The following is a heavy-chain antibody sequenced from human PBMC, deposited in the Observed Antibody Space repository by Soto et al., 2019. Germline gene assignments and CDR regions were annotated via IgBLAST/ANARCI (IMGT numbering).Heavy chain of an antibody. V-gene: IGHV1-46*01. J-gene: IGHJ6*02. CDR2: INPSGGST. CDR3: ARDRVRITIFGVVITTSDYYYYGMDV. Sequence: VKVSCKASGYTFTSYYMHWVRQAPGQGLEWMGIINPSGGSTSYAQKFQGRVTMTRDTSTSTVYMELSSLRSEDTAVYYCARDRVRITIFGVVITTSDYYYYGMDVWGQGTTVTVSS. D-gene: IGHD3-3*01. CDR1: GYTFTSYY.